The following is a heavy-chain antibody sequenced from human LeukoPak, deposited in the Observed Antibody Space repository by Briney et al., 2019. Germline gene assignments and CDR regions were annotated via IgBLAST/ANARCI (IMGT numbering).Heavy chain of an antibody. V-gene: IGHV4-59*01. J-gene: IGHJ5*02. CDR1: GGSISSYY. CDR2: IYYSGST. CDR3: ARSLGTYWGKDFLIWFDP. D-gene: IGHD3-16*01. Sequence: SETLSLTCTVSGGSISSYYWSWIRQPPGKGLEWIGYIYYSGSTNYNPSLKSRVTISVDTSKNQFSLKLSSVTAADTAVYYCARSLGTYWGKDFLIWFDPWGQRTLVTVS.